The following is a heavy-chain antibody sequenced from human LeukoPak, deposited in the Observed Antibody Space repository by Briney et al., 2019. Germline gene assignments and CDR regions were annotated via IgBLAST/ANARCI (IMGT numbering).Heavy chain of an antibody. CDR2: TYYRSNLYT. D-gene: IGHD3-9*01. J-gene: IGHJ5*02. Sequence: SQTLSLTCALSGDSISSTSTAWHWTRQSRSRGLEWLGRTYYRSNLYTDYAESVKSRLVINPDTPKNEFSLQMTSVTSSDTAIYVCARGPKTGWFDHWGQGTLVTVSS. CDR1: GDSISSTSTA. CDR3: ARGPKTGWFDH. V-gene: IGHV6-1*01.